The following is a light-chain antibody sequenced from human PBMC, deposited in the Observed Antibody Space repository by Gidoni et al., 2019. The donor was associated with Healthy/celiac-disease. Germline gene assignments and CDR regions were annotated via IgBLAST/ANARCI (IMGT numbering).Light chain of an antibody. Sequence: DIQMTQSPSSLSASVGDRVTITCRASQRISNYLNWYQHKPGKAPRLLIYAASTLESGVPSRFSGSGSGTDFTLIISSLQPEDFATYYCQQSYSNAPSSFGQGTKLEIK. V-gene: IGKV1-39*01. CDR1: QRISNY. J-gene: IGKJ2*04. CDR2: AAS. CDR3: QQSYSNAPSS.